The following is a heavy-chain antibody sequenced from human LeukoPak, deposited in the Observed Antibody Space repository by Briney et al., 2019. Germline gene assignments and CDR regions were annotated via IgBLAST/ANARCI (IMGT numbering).Heavy chain of an antibody. CDR2: IYTSGGT. Sequence: SETLSLTCTVSGDSISSYYWSWIRQPPGEGLEWIGYIYTSGGTNYLTSFKGRVTISIDTSKNQFSLKLSSVIAADSAVYYCARLTRLSTSPDRYYLDYWGQGTLVIVSS. V-gene: IGHV4-4*09. CDR3: ARLTRLSTSPDRYYLDY. CDR1: GDSISSYY. D-gene: IGHD6-6*01. J-gene: IGHJ4*02.